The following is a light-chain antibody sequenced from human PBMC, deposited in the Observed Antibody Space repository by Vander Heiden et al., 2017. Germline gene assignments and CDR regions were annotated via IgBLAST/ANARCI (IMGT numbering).Light chain of an antibody. CDR1: SSDVGSYNL. V-gene: IGLV2-23*02. J-gene: IGLJ2*01. CDR3: CSYAGSSTHVV. Sequence: PGQSITISSPGTSSDVGSYNLVSWYQQHPGKAPKLMIYEVSKRPSGVSNRFSGSKSGNTASLTISGLQAEDEADYYCCSYAGSSTHVVFGGGTKLTVL. CDR2: EVS.